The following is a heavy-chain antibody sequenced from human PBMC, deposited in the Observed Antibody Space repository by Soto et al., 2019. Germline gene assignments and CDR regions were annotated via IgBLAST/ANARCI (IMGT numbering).Heavy chain of an antibody. CDR3: ARDHDTYASRTYNL. V-gene: IGHV3-74*03. J-gene: IGHJ4*02. Sequence: EVQLVESGGGLVQPGGSLRLSCAASGFTFSTFWMHWVRQAPGKGLVWVSRINGDGTSTKYADSVKGRFTISRDNVKNTLYLQLNSLRAEATAIYYSARDHDTYASRTYNLWAQGTLVPVSS. D-gene: IGHD3-10*01. CDR2: INGDGTST. CDR1: GFTFSTFW.